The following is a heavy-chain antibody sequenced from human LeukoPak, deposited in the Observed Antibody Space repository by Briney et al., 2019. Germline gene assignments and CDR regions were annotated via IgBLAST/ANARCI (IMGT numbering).Heavy chain of an antibody. CDR2: ISGSGGST. D-gene: IGHD2-15*01. CDR1: GFTLCTYS. V-gene: IGHV3-23*01. Sequence: GGSLSLSCSVSGFTLCTYSMTCVRRAPGKGLVWVLAISGSGGSTYYADSVKGRFTISRDNSKNTLYLQMNSLRAEGTAVYYCAKDLAVVAAANFDYWGQGTLVTVSS. J-gene: IGHJ4*02. CDR3: AKDLAVVAAANFDY.